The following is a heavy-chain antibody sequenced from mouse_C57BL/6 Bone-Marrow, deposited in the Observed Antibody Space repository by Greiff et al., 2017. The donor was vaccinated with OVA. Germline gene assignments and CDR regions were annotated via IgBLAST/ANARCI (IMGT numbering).Heavy chain of an antibody. CDR3: ARDYSNYLPWFAY. Sequence: LVESGPELVKPGASVKLSCKASGYTFTSYDINWVKQRPGQGLEWIGWIYPRDGSTKYNEKFKGTATLTVDTSSSTAYMELHSLTAEDSAVYFGARDYSNYLPWFAYWGQGTLVTVSA. V-gene: IGHV1-85*01. CDR1: GYTFTSYD. D-gene: IGHD2-5*01. J-gene: IGHJ3*01. CDR2: IYPRDGST.